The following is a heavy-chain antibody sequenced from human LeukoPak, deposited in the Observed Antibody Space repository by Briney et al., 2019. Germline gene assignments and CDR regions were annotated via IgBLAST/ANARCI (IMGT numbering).Heavy chain of an antibody. CDR3: ARAMIDDAFDI. CDR2: IYYSWST. D-gene: IGHD3-22*01. CDR1: GGSISSYY. Sequence: PSETLSLTCTVSGGSISSYYWSWSRQPPGKGLEWIGYIYYSWSTNYNPSLKSRVTISVDTSKNQFSLKLSSVNAADTAVYYCARAMIDDAFDIWGQGTMVTVSS. V-gene: IGHV4-59*01. J-gene: IGHJ3*02.